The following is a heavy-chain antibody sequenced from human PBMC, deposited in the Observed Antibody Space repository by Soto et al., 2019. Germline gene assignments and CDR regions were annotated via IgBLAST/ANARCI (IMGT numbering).Heavy chain of an antibody. D-gene: IGHD1-26*01. J-gene: IGHJ4*02. CDR1: GFTLSNAW. V-gene: IGHV3-15*01. CDR2: IKSKTDGGTT. Sequence: GGSLRLSCAASGFTLSNAWMRCVRQAPGKGLEWVGRIKSKTDGGTTDYAAPVKGRFTISRDDSKNTLYLQMNSLKTEDTAVYYCTTVRQWGGHWELLFDWGQGTLVTVSS. CDR3: TTVRQWGGHWELLFD.